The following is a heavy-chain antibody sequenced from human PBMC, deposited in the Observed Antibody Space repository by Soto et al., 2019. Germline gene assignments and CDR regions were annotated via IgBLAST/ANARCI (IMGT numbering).Heavy chain of an antibody. CDR3: AKLTYYDFWSGPEDWLDP. CDR1: GYTFTGYY. CDR2: INPNSGGT. J-gene: IGHJ5*02. V-gene: IGHV1-2*02. D-gene: IGHD3-3*01. Sequence: ASVKVSCKASGYTFTGYYMHWVRQAPGQGLEWMGWINPNSGGTNYAQKFQGRVTMTRDTSISTAYMELSRLRSDDTAVYYCAKLTYYDFWSGPEDWLDPWGQGTLVTVYS.